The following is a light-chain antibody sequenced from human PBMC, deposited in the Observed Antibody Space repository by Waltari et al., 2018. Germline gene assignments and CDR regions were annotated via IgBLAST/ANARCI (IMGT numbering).Light chain of an antibody. J-gene: IGKJ1*01. CDR1: QSLVHTDGETY. V-gene: IGKV2D-29*01. CDR3: MHGIQLPRT. CDR2: GVS. Sequence: DVVMTQTPLSLSVTPGQPASISCKSSQSLVHTDGETYLFWYLQKPGQPPQLLISGVSNRLSGVPERFSGGGAGTDFTLKISRVEAEDVGVYYCMHGIQLPRTFGHGTKVDIK.